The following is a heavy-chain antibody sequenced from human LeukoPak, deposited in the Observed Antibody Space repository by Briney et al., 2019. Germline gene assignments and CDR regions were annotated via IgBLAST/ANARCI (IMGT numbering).Heavy chain of an antibody. CDR1: VYTFRDYE. CDR2: IHANSGKA. D-gene: IGHD4-23*01. V-gene: IGHV1-8*01. Sequence: ASVKVSCKTSVYTFRDYEINWVRQAPGLGLDWVAWIHANSGKAGSAQKFQGRVTLTRDTSTETAFMELSGLTSDDSATYFCARGHYGGNRYFDNWGQGTLVTVST. CDR3: ARGHYGGNRYFDN. J-gene: IGHJ4*02.